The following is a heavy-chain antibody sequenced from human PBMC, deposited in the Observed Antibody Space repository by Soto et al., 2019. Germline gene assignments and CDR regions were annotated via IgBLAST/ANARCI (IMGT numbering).Heavy chain of an antibody. J-gene: IGHJ6*02. Sequence: GGSLRLSCAASGFTFSSCAMSWVRQAPGKGLEWVSAISGSGGSTYYADSVKGRFTISRDNSKNTLYLQMNSLRAEDTAVYYCAKDQNIQLWPRYYYYGMDVWGQGTTVTVSS. CDR2: ISGSGGST. V-gene: IGHV3-23*01. CDR1: GFTFSSCA. D-gene: IGHD5-18*01. CDR3: AKDQNIQLWPRYYYYGMDV.